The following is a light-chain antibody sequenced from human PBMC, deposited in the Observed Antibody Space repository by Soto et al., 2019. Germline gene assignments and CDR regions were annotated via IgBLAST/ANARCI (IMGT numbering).Light chain of an antibody. V-gene: IGLV1-51*01. J-gene: IGLJ2*01. Sequence: QAVVTQPPSVSAAPGQKVTISCSGSSSNIGNDYVSWYQQLPGTAPKLLIYDSHKRPSGTPDRFSGSKSGTSATLGITGLRTGDEADYYCATWDSSLSGVVFGGGTKLTVL. CDR2: DSH. CDR1: SSNIGNDY. CDR3: ATWDSSLSGVV.